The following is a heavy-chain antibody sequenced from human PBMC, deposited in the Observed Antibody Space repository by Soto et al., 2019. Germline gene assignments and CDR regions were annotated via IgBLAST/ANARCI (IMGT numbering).Heavy chain of an antibody. J-gene: IGHJ4*02. Sequence: EVQLVESGGGLIQPGGSLRLSCAASGFTVSNNYMSWVRQAPGKGLEWVSVIFSSGATYYADSVKGRFTISRDNSENALYIHMNSLRGDDTAVYYCARVGNWPDFWGQGTLVTVSS. CDR1: GFTVSNNY. CDR2: IFSSGAT. D-gene: IGHD1-1*01. CDR3: ARVGNWPDF. V-gene: IGHV3-53*01.